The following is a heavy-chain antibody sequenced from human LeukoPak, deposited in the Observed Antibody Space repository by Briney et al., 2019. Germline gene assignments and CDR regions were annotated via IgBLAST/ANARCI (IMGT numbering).Heavy chain of an antibody. CDR3: ARFIRGDSSSRRRAFDY. D-gene: IGHD6-6*01. V-gene: IGHV4-59*01. CDR2: IYYSGST. J-gene: IGHJ4*02. Sequence: SSETLSLTCTVSGGSISSYYWSWIRQPPGKGLEWIGYIYYSGSTNYNPSLKSRVTISVDTSKNQFSLKLSSVTAAGTAVYYCARFIRGDSSSRRRAFDYWGQGTLVTVSS. CDR1: GGSISSYY.